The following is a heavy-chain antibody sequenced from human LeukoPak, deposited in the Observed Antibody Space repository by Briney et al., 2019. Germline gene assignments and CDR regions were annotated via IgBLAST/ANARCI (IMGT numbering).Heavy chain of an antibody. CDR3: ASRAGKPGNTPWCFDY. V-gene: IGHV3-7*01. D-gene: IGHD1-7*01. CDR2: IRQDGSET. CDR1: GFTFTNYW. J-gene: IGHJ4*02. Sequence: GGSLRLFCAASGFTFTNYWMTWVRQAPGKGPEGVANIRQDGSETNYVDSVRGRFTIARDNTKNSLYLQMTSLRGEDTAVYYCASRAGKPGNTPWCFDYWGQGALVTVSS.